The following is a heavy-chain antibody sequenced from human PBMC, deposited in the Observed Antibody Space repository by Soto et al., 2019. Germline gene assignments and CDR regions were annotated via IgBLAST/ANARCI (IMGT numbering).Heavy chain of an antibody. CDR1: GFTVSSNY. D-gene: IGHD3-22*01. CDR3: ARDRYYYDSSGSPDAFDI. CDR2: IYSGGST. Sequence: GGSLRLSCAASGFTVSSNYMSWVRQAPGKGLEWVSVIYSGGSTYYADSVKGRFTISRDNSKNTLYLQMNSLRAEDTAVYYCARDRYYYDSSGSPDAFDIWGQGTMVTVSS. V-gene: IGHV3-66*01. J-gene: IGHJ3*02.